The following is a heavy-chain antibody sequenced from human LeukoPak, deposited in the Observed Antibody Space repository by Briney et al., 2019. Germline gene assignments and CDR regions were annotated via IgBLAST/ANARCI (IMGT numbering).Heavy chain of an antibody. CDR1: GYSFPAKY. D-gene: IGHD3-9*01. Sequence: ASVKVSCKASGYSFPAKYMHWVRQAPGQGLEWMGWINPNSGDTTFAQKFQGRVTMTRDTSISTAYMELSRLRSDDTAVYYCARGRGDYDILTGYYPSYYFDYWGQGTLVTVSS. CDR3: ARGRGDYDILTGYYPSYYFDY. J-gene: IGHJ4*02. V-gene: IGHV1-2*02. CDR2: INPNSGDT.